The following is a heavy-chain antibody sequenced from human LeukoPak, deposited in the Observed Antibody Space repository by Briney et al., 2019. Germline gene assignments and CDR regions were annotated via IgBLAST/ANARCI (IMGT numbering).Heavy chain of an antibody. Sequence: GGXLXLSCAASGFTFSSYAMHWVRQAPGKGLEWVAVISYDGSNKYYADSVKGRYTISRDNSKNTPYLQMNSLRADDTAVYYCAKGDSGSPNDYWGQGTLVTVSS. J-gene: IGHJ4*02. D-gene: IGHD1-26*01. CDR3: AKGDSGSPNDY. CDR1: GFTFSSYA. V-gene: IGHV3-30-3*01. CDR2: ISYDGSNK.